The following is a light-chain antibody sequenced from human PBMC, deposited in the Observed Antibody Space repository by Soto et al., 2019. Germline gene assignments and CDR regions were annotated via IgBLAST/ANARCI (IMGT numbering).Light chain of an antibody. CDR3: PQSYSSPPT. Sequence: DLQMTQSPSSLSASVADRVTIXXRASQSIRWSLNWYQQKPGKAPKVXIYAASSLQRGGPSKFSGRGYGTNFTLTSTSLQPGGFATYFCPQSYSSPPTFGQGTKVDIK. CDR1: QSIRWS. V-gene: IGKV1-39*01. CDR2: AAS. J-gene: IGKJ1*01.